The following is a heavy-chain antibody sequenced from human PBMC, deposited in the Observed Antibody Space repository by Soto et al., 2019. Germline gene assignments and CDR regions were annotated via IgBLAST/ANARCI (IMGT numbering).Heavy chain of an antibody. CDR3: ARGRGYGSGSYDY. CDR2: IYYSGST. CDR1: GGSISSYY. Sequence: QVQLQESGPGLVKPSETLSLTCTVSGGSISSYYWSWIRQPPGKGLEWIGYIYYSGSTNYNPSLKSRATISVDTSKNQFSLKLSSVTAADTAVYYCARGRGYGSGSYDYWGQGTLVTVSS. D-gene: IGHD3-10*01. V-gene: IGHV4-59*01. J-gene: IGHJ4*02.